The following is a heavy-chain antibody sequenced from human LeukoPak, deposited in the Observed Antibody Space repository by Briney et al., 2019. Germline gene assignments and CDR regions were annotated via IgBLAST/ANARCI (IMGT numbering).Heavy chain of an antibody. CDR2: INSDGSST. CDR1: GFTFSSYW. CDR3: ARHDILTGYYPSFDY. Sequence: GGSLRLPCAASGFTFSSYWMHWVRQAPGKGLVWVSRINSDGSSTSYADSVKGRFTISRDNAKNTLYLQMNSLRAEDTAVYYCARHDILTGYYPSFDYWGQGTLVTVSS. D-gene: IGHD3-9*01. V-gene: IGHV3-74*01. J-gene: IGHJ4*02.